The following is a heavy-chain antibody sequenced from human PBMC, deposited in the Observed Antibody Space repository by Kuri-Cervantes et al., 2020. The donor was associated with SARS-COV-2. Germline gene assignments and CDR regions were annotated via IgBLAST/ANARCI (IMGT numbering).Heavy chain of an antibody. CDR3: ARDRPGYCSTTTCLSWFDP. CDR1: GGSFSGYY. CDR2: IYYSGST. V-gene: IGHV4-59*12. D-gene: IGHD2-2*01. Sequence: GSLRLSCAVYGGSFSGYYWSWIRQPPGKGLEWIGYIYYSGSTNYNPSLKSRVTISVDTSKNQFSLKLRSVTAADTAVYYCARDRPGYCSTTTCLSWFDPWGQGALVTVSS. J-gene: IGHJ5*02.